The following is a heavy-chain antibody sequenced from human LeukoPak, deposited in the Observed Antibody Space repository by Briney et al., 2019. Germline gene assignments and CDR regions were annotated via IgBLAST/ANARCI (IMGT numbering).Heavy chain of an antibody. CDR1: GGSISSYY. CDR2: IYYSGST. V-gene: IGHV4-59*08. D-gene: IGHD5-24*01. CDR3: ARCRDGYNLYYYYYGMEG. J-gene: IGHJ6*02. Sequence: PSETLSLTCTVSGGSISSYYWSWIRQPPGKGLEWIGYIYYSGSTNYNPSLKSRVTISVDTSKNQFSLKLSSVTAADTAVYYCARCRDGYNLYYYYYGMEGWGQGTTVTVYS.